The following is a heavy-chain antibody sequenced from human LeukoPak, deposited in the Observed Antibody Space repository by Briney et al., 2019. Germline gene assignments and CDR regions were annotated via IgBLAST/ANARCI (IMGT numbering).Heavy chain of an antibody. CDR3: TRDWGARHTVNFDT. J-gene: IGHJ5*02. Sequence: ASVKVSCKASGYSSTKYGIGWVRQAPGQGLGLMAGIIGYNCDTTYLQKYQDRLTMTTDTSTNTAYLELTNLRSDDTAVYYCTRDWGARHTVNFDTWGQGTPVTVSS. V-gene: IGHV1-18*04. D-gene: IGHD3-9*01. CDR1: GYSSTKYG. CDR2: IIGYNCDT.